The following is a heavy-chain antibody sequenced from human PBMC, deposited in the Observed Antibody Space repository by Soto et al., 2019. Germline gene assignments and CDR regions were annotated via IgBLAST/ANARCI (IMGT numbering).Heavy chain of an antibody. D-gene: IGHD1-26*01. Sequence: ASVKVSCKASGYTFTTYGITWVRQGPGQGLEWMGWISAYNGNTNYAQKVQGRVTMTTDTSTSTAYMELRSLRSDDTAVYYCARTLPPIDYWGQGTLVTVSS. CDR3: ARTLPPIDY. CDR1: GYTFTTYG. J-gene: IGHJ4*02. CDR2: ISAYNGNT. V-gene: IGHV1-18*01.